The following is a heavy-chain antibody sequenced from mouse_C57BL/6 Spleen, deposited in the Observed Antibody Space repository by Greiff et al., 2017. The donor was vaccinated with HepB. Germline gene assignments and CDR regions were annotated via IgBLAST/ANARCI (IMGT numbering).Heavy chain of an antibody. V-gene: IGHV1-42*01. CDR1: GYSFTGYY. D-gene: IGHD2-4*01. J-gene: IGHJ3*01. CDR3: ARLRDYVFAY. Sequence: VQLQQSGPELVKPGASVKISCKASGYSFTGYYMNWVKQSPEKSLEWIGEINPSTGGTTYNQKFKAKATLTLDKSSSTAYMQLKSLTSEDSAVYYCARLRDYVFAYWGQGTLVTVSA. CDR2: INPSTGGT.